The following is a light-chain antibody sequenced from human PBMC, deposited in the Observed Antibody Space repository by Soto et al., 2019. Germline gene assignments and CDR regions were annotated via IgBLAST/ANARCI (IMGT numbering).Light chain of an antibody. CDR3: SSYTSSRTAV. CDR1: SSDVGGYKY. J-gene: IGLJ2*01. CDR2: EVS. V-gene: IGLV2-14*01. Sequence: QSALTQPASVSGSPGQSFTISCTGSSSDVGGYKYVSWYQQYPGKAPKLMIYEVSNRPSGVSNRFSGSKSGNTASLTISGLQAEDEADYYCSSYTSSRTAVFGGGTKVTVL.